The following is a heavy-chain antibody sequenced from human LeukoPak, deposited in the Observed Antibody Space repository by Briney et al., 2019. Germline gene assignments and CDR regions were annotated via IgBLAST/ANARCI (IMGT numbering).Heavy chain of an antibody. J-gene: IGHJ4*02. CDR2: IIPIFGTA. V-gene: IGHV1-69*13. D-gene: IGHD5-24*01. Sequence: GASVKVSCKASGGTFSSYAISWVRQAPGQGLEWVGGIIPIFGTANYAQKFQGRVTITADESTSTAYMELSSLRSEDTAVYYCARDRRDGYTLDYWGQGTLVTVSS. CDR3: ARDRRDGYTLDY. CDR1: GGTFSSYA.